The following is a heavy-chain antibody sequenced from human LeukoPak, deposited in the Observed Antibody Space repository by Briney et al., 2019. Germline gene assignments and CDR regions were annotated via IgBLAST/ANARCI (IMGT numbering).Heavy chain of an antibody. V-gene: IGHV4-39*07. CDR2: IYYSGST. CDR1: GGSISSSSYY. D-gene: IGHD3-22*01. J-gene: IGHJ4*02. CDR3: ARLRRDSSGYYPGNLDY. Sequence: PSESLSLTCTVSGGSISSSSYYWGWIRQPPGKGLEWIGSIYYSGSTYYNPSLKSRVTISVDTSKNQFSLKLSSVTAADTAVYYSARLRRDSSGYYPGNLDYWGQGTLVTVSS.